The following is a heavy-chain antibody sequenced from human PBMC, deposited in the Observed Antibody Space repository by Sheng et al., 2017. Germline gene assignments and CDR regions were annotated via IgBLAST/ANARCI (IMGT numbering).Heavy chain of an antibody. J-gene: IGHJ4*02. Sequence: QVQLVESGGALVKPGESLRLSCAASGFAFSDFYMNWIRQAPGKGLEWVAVTSYDGSNKYYADSVKGRFTISRDNSKNTLYLQMNSLRADDTAIYYCAKDRASSIAVRLDYWGQGTLVTVSS. V-gene: IGHV3-30*18. D-gene: IGHD6-6*01. CDR3: AKDRASSIAVRLDY. CDR1: GFAFSDFY. CDR2: TSYDGSNK.